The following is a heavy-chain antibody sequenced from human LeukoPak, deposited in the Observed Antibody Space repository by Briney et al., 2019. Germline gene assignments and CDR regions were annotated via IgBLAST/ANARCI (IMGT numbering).Heavy chain of an antibody. J-gene: IGHJ6*02. D-gene: IGHD1-26*01. CDR1: GGSISSSNW. V-gene: IGHV4-4*02. CDR2: IYHSGST. Sequence: SETLSLTCAVSGGSISSSNWWSWVRQPPGKGLEWIGEIYHSGSTNYNPSLKSRVTISVDKSKNQFSLKLSSVTAADTAVYYCARASTNSGSYYYYGMDVWGQGTTVTVSS. CDR3: ARASTNSGSYYYYGMDV.